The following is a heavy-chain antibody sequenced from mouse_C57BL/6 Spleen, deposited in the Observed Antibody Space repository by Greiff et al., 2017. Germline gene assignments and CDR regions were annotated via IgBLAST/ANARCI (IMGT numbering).Heavy chain of an antibody. V-gene: IGHV1-80*01. CDR2: IYPGDGDT. J-gene: IGHJ3*01. D-gene: IGHD3-3*01. Sequence: VQLQQSGAELVKPGASVKISCKASGYAFSSYWMNWVKQRPGKGLEWIGQIYPGDGDTTYNGKFKGKATLTADKSSSTAYMQLSSLPSEDSAVYFWARSEGRAWLAYWGQGTLVTVSA. CDR1: GYAFSSYW. CDR3: ARSEGRAWLAY.